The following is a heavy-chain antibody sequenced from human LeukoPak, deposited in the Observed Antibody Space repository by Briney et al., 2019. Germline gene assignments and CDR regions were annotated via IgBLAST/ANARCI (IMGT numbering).Heavy chain of an antibody. CDR1: GFTFSSYA. V-gene: IGHV3-23*01. Sequence: GGSLRLSCAASGFTFSSYAMSWVRQAPGKGLEWVSAISGSGGSTYYADSVKGRFTISRDNSKNTLYLQMNSLRAEDTAVYYCAKSFVVVPTTVSYYFDYWGQGTLVTVSS. D-gene: IGHD2-2*01. CDR2: ISGSGGST. CDR3: AKSFVVVPTTVSYYFDY. J-gene: IGHJ4*02.